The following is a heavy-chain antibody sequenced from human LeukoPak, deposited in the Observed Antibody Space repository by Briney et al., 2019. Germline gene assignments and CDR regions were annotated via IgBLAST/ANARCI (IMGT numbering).Heavy chain of an antibody. D-gene: IGHD3-16*01. CDR2: IYTSGST. V-gene: IGHV4-4*07. CDR3: ARDRRGGPLFYYMDV. J-gene: IGHJ6*03. Sequence: SETLSPTCTVSGGSISSDYWSWIRQPAGKGLEWIGRIYTSGSTNYNPSLKSRVTMSVDTSKNQFSLKLSSVTAADTAVYYCARDRRGGPLFYYMDVGGKGTRAPVPS. CDR1: GGSISSDY.